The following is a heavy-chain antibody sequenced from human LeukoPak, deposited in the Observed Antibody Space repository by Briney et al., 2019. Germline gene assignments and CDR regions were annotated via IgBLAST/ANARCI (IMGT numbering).Heavy chain of an antibody. CDR3: ARHLYSESYHF. J-gene: IGHJ4*02. Sequence: SQTLSLTCTVPGGSISFYSWSWFRQPAPKGLDWIGRIYTSGNTKYNPSLKGLVSMSVHTSKIQFSLKVSSVTAADTAVYYCARHLYSESYHFWGQGTLVTVSS. CDR2: IYTSGNT. CDR1: GGSISFYS. V-gene: IGHV4-4*07. D-gene: IGHD1-26*01.